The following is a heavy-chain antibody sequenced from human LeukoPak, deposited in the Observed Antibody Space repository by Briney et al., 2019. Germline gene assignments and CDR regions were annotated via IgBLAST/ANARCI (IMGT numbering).Heavy chain of an antibody. CDR3: ARGKYDSSPFLQH. CDR2: ISWNSGSI. D-gene: IGHD3-22*01. J-gene: IGHJ1*01. Sequence: QPGGSLRLSCAASGFTFDDYAMHWVRQAPGKGLEWVSGISWNSGSIGYADSMKGRFTISRDNAKNSMYLQMNSLRAEDTAVYYCARGKYDSSPFLQHWGQGTLVTVSS. V-gene: IGHV3-9*01. CDR1: GFTFDDYA.